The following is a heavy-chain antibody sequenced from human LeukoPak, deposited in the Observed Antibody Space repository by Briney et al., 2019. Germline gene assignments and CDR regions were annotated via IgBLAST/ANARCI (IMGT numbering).Heavy chain of an antibody. CDR1: GFTFSSYA. CDR3: ASGYGSGSDDYLDY. J-gene: IGHJ4*02. V-gene: IGHV3-23*01. D-gene: IGHD3-10*01. CDR2: ICGSSNST. Sequence: GGSLRLSCAASGFTFSSYAMSWVRQAPGKGLEWVSAICGSSNSTYYADSVKGRFTISRDNSQNTLYLQMDSLRPEDTAVYYCASGYGSGSDDYLDYWGQGALVTVSS.